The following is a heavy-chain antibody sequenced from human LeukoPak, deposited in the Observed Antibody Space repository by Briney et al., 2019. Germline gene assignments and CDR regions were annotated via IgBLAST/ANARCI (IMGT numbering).Heavy chain of an antibody. CDR3: ARERSRPIPPFYF. Sequence: GGSLRLSCAASGFTFSSYWMSWVRQAPGKGLEWVANIKQDGSEKYYVDSVKGRFTISRDNAKNSLYLQMNSLRAEDTAVYYCARERSRPIPPFYFWGQGTLVTVSS. D-gene: IGHD2-2*02. J-gene: IGHJ4*02. CDR1: GFTFSSYW. CDR2: IKQDGSEK. V-gene: IGHV3-7*04.